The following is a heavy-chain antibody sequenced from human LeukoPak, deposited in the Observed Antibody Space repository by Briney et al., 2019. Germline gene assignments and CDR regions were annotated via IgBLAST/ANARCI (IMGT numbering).Heavy chain of an antibody. V-gene: IGHV1-24*01. D-gene: IGHD1-20*01. J-gene: IGHJ6*03. Sequence: ASVKVSCKVSGYTLTELSMHWVRQAPGKGLEWMGGFDPEDGETFYAQKFQGRVTMTRDTSISTAYMELSRLRSDDTAVYYCARCGYNWNFGYYYYYYYMDVWGKGTTVTVSS. CDR1: GYTLTELS. CDR3: ARCGYNWNFGYYYYYYYMDV. CDR2: FDPEDGET.